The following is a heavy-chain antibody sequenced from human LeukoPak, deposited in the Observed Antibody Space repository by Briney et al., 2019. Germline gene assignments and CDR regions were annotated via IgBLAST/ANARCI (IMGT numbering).Heavy chain of an antibody. Sequence: GGSLRLSCAGAGFTFSNYEMNWVRQAPGKGLEWVSYISSSGSAIYYADSVKGRFTIPRDNAKNTLYLQMNSLRVEDTALYYCGRGKSPAAVDDWGQGTLVTVPS. D-gene: IGHD2-2*01. V-gene: IGHV3-48*03. J-gene: IGHJ4*02. CDR1: GFTFSNYE. CDR2: ISSSGSAI. CDR3: GRGKSPAAVDD.